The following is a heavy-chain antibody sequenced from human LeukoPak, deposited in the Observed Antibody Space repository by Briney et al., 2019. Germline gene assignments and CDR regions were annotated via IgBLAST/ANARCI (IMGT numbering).Heavy chain of an antibody. CDR3: ARDNGYYDSSGYYAPYYYYGMDV. V-gene: IGHV4-4*07. CDR2: IYTSGST. J-gene: IGHJ6*02. D-gene: IGHD3-22*01. CDR1: GGSISSYY. Sequence: SETLSLTCTVSGGSISSYYWSWIRQPAGKGLEWSGRIYTSGSTNYNPSLKSRVTMSVDTSKNQFSLKLSSVTAADTAVYYCARDNGYYDSSGYYAPYYYYGMDVWGQGTTVTVSS.